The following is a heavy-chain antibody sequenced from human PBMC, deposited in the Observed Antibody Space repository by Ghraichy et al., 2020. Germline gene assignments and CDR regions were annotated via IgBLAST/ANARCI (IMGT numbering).Heavy chain of an antibody. CDR3: ARQPDQERRSYRYVFDP. D-gene: IGHD3-16*02. CDR1: GGSISSYY. J-gene: IGHJ5*02. Sequence: SETLSLTCTVSGGSISSYYWSWIRQPPGKGLEWIGYIYYSGSTNYNPSLKSRVTISVDTSKNQFSLKLSSVTAADTAVYYCARQPDQERRSYRYVFDPWGQGTLVTVSS. CDR2: IYYSGST. V-gene: IGHV4-59*01.